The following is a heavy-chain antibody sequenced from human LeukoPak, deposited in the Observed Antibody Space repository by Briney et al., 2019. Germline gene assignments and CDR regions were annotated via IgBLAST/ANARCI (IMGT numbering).Heavy chain of an antibody. Sequence: SETLSLTCTVSGGSISSGSYYWSWIRQPAGKGLEWIGRIYTSGSTYYNPSLKSRVTISVDTSKNQFSLKLSSVTAAVTAVYYCARARVDVVVVAATDLWYFDLWGRGTLVTVSS. V-gene: IGHV4-61*02. CDR2: IYTSGST. CDR3: ARARVDVVVVAATDLWYFDL. J-gene: IGHJ2*01. D-gene: IGHD2-15*01. CDR1: GGSISSGSYY.